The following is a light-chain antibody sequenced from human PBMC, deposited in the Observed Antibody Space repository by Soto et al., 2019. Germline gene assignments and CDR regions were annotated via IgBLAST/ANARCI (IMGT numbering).Light chain of an antibody. CDR3: QHYNSYPEA. CDR1: QTISSW. V-gene: IGKV1-5*03. J-gene: IGKJ1*01. Sequence: DIQMTQSPSTLSGSVGDRVTITCRASQTISSWLAWYQQKPGKAPKLLIYNASTLKSGVPSRFSGSGSGTEFTLTISSLQPEDFATYYCQHYNSYPEAFGQGTKVELK. CDR2: NAS.